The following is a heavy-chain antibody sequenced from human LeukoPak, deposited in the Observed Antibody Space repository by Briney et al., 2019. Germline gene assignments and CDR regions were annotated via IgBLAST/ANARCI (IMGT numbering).Heavy chain of an antibody. J-gene: IGHJ5*02. CDR3: ARHHSVVPLYNWFDP. V-gene: IGHV5-51*01. D-gene: IGHD2-2*01. CDR2: IYPGDSDT. CDR1: GYSFTSYW. Sequence: GESLKISCKGSGYSFTSYWIGWVRQMPGKGLEWMGIIYPGDSDTRDSPSFQGQVTISADKSISTAYLQWSSLKASDTAMYYCARHHSVVPLYNWFDPWGQGTLVTVSS.